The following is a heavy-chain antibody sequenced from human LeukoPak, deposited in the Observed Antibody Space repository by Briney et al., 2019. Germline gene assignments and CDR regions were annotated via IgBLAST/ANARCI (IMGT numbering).Heavy chain of an antibody. V-gene: IGHV3-30*02. D-gene: IGHD2-2*01. Sequence: GGSLRLSFAASGFTFSSYGMHWVRQAPGKGLEWVAVIWYDGSNKYYADSVKGRFTISRDNSKNTLYLQMNSLRAEDTAVYYCAKDGVVPVDYWGQGTLVTVSS. CDR2: IWYDGSNK. CDR3: AKDGVVPVDY. CDR1: GFTFSSYG. J-gene: IGHJ4*02.